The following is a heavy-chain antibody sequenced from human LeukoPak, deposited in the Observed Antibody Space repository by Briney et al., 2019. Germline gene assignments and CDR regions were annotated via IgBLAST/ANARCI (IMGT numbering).Heavy chain of an antibody. Sequence: EASVKVSCKASGGTFSSYAISWVRQAPGQGLEWMGGIIPIFGTAHYAQKFQGRVTITADESTSTAYMELSSLRSEDTAVYYCARGRFCGGDCYHFDYWGQGTLVTVSS. J-gene: IGHJ4*02. CDR2: IIPIFGTA. CDR1: GGTFSSYA. V-gene: IGHV1-69*13. D-gene: IGHD2-21*02. CDR3: ARGRFCGGDCYHFDY.